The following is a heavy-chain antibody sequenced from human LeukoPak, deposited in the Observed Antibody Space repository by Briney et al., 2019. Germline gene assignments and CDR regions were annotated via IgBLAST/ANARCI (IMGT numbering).Heavy chain of an antibody. J-gene: IGHJ3*02. V-gene: IGHV4-59*11. CDR2: IYYSGST. CDR3: ARGGLALKRRYSNALDI. Sequence: SETLSLTCTVSGGSISSHYWSWIRQPPGKGLEWIGYIYYSGSTNYNPSLKSRVTISVDTSKNQFSLKLSSVTAADTAVYYCARGGLALKRRYSNALDIWGQGTMVTVSS. D-gene: IGHD5-18*01. CDR1: GGSISSHY.